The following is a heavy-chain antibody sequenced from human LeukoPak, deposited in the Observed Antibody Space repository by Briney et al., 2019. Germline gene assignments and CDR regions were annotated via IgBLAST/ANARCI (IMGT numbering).Heavy chain of an antibody. D-gene: IGHD6-19*01. CDR1: GFAFSNYA. Sequence: GGSLRLSCTTSGFAFSNYALSWVRQAPGKGLEWVSSLDASAAPTYYADSVKGRFTISRDNSKNSLYLQMNSLRAEDTAIYYCARDRGLGQWLDYWGQGTLVTVSS. CDR2: LDASAAPT. V-gene: IGHV3-23*01. CDR3: ARDRGLGQWLDY. J-gene: IGHJ4*02.